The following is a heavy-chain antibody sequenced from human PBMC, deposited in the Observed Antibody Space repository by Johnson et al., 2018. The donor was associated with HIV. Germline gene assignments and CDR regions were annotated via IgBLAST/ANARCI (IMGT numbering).Heavy chain of an antibody. CDR1: GVTFSSYA. CDR2: ISGSGGST. D-gene: IGHD6-6*01. Sequence: EVQLVESGGGLVQRGGSLRLSCAASGVTFSSYAMSWVRQAPGKGLEWVSAISGSGGSTYYADSVKGRFTISRDNSKNTLYLQMNSLRAEDTAVYYCAKDQRSEHLVLRSAFDIWGQGTMVTVSS. CDR3: AKDQRSEHLVLRSAFDI. J-gene: IGHJ3*02. V-gene: IGHV3-23*04.